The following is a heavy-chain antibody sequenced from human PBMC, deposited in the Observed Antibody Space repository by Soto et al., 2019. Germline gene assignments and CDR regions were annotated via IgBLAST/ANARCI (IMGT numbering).Heavy chain of an antibody. CDR3: ARFCAYSGYDLPWFYS. CDR1: GGSISSGGYS. CDR2: IYHSGST. Sequence: SETLSLTCAVSGGSISSGGYSWSWIRQPPGKGLEWIGYIYHSGSTYYNPSLKSRVTISVDRSKNQFSLKLSSVTAADTAVYYCARFCAYSGYDLPWFYSWGKGSLVPVSS. J-gene: IGHJ5*01. V-gene: IGHV4-30-2*01. D-gene: IGHD5-12*01.